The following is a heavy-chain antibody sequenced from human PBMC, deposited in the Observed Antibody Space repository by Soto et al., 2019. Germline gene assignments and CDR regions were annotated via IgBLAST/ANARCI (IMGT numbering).Heavy chain of an antibody. Sequence: ASVKVSCKASGYTFTSYYMHWVRQAPGQGLEWMGIINPSGGSTSYAQKFQGRVTMTRDTSTSTVYMELSSLRSEDTAVYYCACEGGGTSITGTTDYGMDVWGQGTTVTVSS. V-gene: IGHV1-46*03. CDR2: INPSGGST. CDR3: ACEGGGTSITGTTDYGMDV. D-gene: IGHD1-20*01. CDR1: GYTFTSYY. J-gene: IGHJ6*02.